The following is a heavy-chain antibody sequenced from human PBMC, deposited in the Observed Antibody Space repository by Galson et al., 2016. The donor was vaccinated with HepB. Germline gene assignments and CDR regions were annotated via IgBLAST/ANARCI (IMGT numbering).Heavy chain of an antibody. CDR2: INSDGRST. D-gene: IGHD3-3*01. CDR3: ARGQHKTTFGVTINNHYYMDV. V-gene: IGHV3-74*01. CDR1: GFTLSSYW. J-gene: IGHJ6*03. Sequence: SLRLSCAASGFTLSSYWMHWVRQAPGKGLEWVSRINSDGRSTSYADSVKGRVTISRDNTKNTLYLQINSLRAEDTAVYYCARGQHKTTFGVTINNHYYMDVWGKGTTVTVSS.